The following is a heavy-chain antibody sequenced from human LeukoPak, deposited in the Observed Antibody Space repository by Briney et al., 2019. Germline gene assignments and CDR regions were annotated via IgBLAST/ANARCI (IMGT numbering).Heavy chain of an antibody. CDR2: IDKDGSDK. D-gene: IGHD3-10*01. Sequence: GGSLRLSCAASGFTFSSYAMSWVRQAPGKGLEWVADIDKDGSDKNEVDSVKGRFTISRDNARNLLYLQMNSLRADDTAVYYCARGPSYGSRCDYLDYWGQGALVTVSS. CDR3: ARGPSYGSRCDYLDY. CDR1: GFTFSSYA. J-gene: IGHJ4*02. V-gene: IGHV3-7*01.